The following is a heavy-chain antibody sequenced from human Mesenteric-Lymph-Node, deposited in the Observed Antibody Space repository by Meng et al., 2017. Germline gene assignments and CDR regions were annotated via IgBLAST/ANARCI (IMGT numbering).Heavy chain of an antibody. D-gene: IGHD3-10*01. J-gene: IGHJ4*02. Sequence: ASVKVSCKASGYTFTGYYMHWVRQAPGQGLEWMGRINPNSGGTNYAQKFQGRVTMTRDTSISTAYMELSSLRSEDTAVYYCASLYGSGSYDDYWGQGTLVTVSS. CDR1: GYTFTGYY. CDR2: INPNSGGT. CDR3: ASLYGSGSYDDY. V-gene: IGHV1-2*06.